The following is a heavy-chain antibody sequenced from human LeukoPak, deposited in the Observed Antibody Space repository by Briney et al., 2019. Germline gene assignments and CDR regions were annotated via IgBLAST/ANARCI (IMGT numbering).Heavy chain of an antibody. Sequence: SETLSLTCTVSGGSISSGGYYWSWIRQHPGKGLEWIGYIYYSGSTYYNPSLKSRVTISVDTSKNQFSLKLSSVTAADTAVYYCARFYSSSRAFDIWGQGTMVTVPS. V-gene: IGHV4-31*03. D-gene: IGHD2/OR15-2a*01. CDR1: GGSISSGGYY. CDR2: IYYSGST. CDR3: ARFYSSSRAFDI. J-gene: IGHJ3*02.